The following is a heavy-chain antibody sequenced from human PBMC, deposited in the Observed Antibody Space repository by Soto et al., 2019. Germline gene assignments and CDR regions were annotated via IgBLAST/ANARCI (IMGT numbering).Heavy chain of an antibody. CDR3: ARDVLLVRPGSYGMDV. V-gene: IGHV4-34*01. CDR1: GGSFSRYY. CDR2: INHSGST. Sequence: SETLSLTCAVYGGSFSRYYWSWIRQPPGKGLEWIGEINHSGSTNYNPSLKSRVTISVDTSKNQFSLKLSSVTAADTAVYYCARDVLLVRPGSYGMDVWGQGTTVTVSS. J-gene: IGHJ6*02. D-gene: IGHD3-10*01.